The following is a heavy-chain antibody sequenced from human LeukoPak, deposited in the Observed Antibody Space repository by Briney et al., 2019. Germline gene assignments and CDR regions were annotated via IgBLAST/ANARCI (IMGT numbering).Heavy chain of an antibody. CDR3: ARLGAVTRFYYYYYYMDV. Sequence: SETLSLTCAVYGGSFSGYYWGWIRQPPGKGLEWIGEINHSGSTNYNPSLKSRVTISVDTSKNQFSLELSSVTAADTAVYYCARLGAVTRFYYYYYYMDVWGKGTTVTISS. CDR1: GGSFSGYY. J-gene: IGHJ6*03. V-gene: IGHV4-34*01. D-gene: IGHD3-16*01. CDR2: INHSGST.